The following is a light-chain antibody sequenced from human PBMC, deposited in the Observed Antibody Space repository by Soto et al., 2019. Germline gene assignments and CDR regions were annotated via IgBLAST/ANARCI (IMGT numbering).Light chain of an antibody. V-gene: IGLV2-14*01. CDR1: SSDVGGYNY. J-gene: IGLJ2*01. CDR3: TSYPSASPRGI. CDR2: DVS. Sequence: QSALTQPASVSGSPGQSITISCTGTSSDVGGYNYVSWYQQHPGKAPKFMIYDVSNRPSGVSNRFSGSKSGNTASLTISGLQAEEGADNYRTSYPSASPRGISGGGTNLPV.